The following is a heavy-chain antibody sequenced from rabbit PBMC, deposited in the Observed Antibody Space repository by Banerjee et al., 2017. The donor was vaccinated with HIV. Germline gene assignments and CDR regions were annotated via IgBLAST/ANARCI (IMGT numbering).Heavy chain of an antibody. J-gene: IGHJ3*01. CDR3: ARGGYYAGESTYHPAL. CDR2: IYAGSSGNT. V-gene: IGHV1S45*01. Sequence: QEQLEESGGDLVKPEGSLTLTCTASGFDLSSSYCMCWVRQAPGKGLEWIACIYAGSSGNTVYASWARGRFTISKTSSTTVTLQMTSLTAADTATYFCARGGYYAGESTYHPALWGQGPPRHRL. D-gene: IGHD7-1*01. CDR1: GFDLSSSYC.